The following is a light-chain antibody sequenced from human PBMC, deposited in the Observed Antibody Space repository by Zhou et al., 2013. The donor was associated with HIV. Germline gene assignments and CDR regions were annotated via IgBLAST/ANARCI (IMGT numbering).Light chain of an antibody. CDR2: DAS. CDR1: QGISSA. Sequence: IQMTQSPSSLSASVGDRVTITCRASQGISSALAWYQQKPGKAPKILIYDASSLEGGVPSRFSGSGFGTDFTLTIDSVQPDDFATYFCQQTYTTQITFGGGTKVEF. V-gene: IGKV1-13*02. CDR3: QQTYTTQIT. J-gene: IGKJ4*01.